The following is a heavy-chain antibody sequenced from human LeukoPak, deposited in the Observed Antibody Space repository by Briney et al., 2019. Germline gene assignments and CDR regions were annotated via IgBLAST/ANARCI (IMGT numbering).Heavy chain of an antibody. J-gene: IGHJ3*02. CDR3: AKDPLNYYDSSGYYPGEAFDI. V-gene: IGHV3-23*01. CDR2: ISGSGGST. CDR1: GFTFSSYA. D-gene: IGHD3-22*01. Sequence: GGPLRLSCAASGFTFSSYAMSWVRQAPGKGLEWVSAISGSGGSTYYADSVKGRFTISRDNSKNTLYLQMNSPRAEDTAVYYCAKDPLNYYDSSGYYPGEAFDIWGQGTMVTVSS.